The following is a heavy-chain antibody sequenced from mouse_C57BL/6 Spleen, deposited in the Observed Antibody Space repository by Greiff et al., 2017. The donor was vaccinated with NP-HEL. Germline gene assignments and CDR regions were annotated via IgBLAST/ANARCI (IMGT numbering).Heavy chain of an antibody. CDR2: IWWNDDK. Sequence: QVTLKVSGPGILQPSQTLSLTCSFSGFSLSTSNMGIGWIRQPSGQGLEWLAHIWWNDDKYYNPFLKSRPTISKDTSNNQVFLKITSVDTADTATYYYAQIGGTTVVAYWYFDVWGTGTTVTVSS. V-gene: IGHV8-5*01. D-gene: IGHD1-1*01. CDR1: GFSLSTSNMG. J-gene: IGHJ1*03. CDR3: AQIGGTTVVAYWYFDV.